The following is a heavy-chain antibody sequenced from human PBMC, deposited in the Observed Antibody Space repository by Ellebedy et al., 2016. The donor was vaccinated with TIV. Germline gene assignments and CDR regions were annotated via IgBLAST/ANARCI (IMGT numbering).Heavy chain of an antibody. J-gene: IGHJ3*01. Sequence: GESLKISCAASGFPFSDHYMDWVRQAPGKGLEWVGRIGNKVNSHVTQYAASVSGRFTIPRDDSDNSVSLDMNSLKSEDTAVYYCVRRHWNAFDLWGQGTMVAVSS. V-gene: IGHV3-72*01. CDR3: VRRHWNAFDL. D-gene: IGHD1-1*01. CDR1: GFPFSDHY. CDR2: IGNKVNSHVT.